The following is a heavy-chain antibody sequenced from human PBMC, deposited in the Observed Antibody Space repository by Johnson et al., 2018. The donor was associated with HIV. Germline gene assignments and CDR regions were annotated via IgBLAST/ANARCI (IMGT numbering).Heavy chain of an antibody. CDR3: ARGDCSSTSCPRNAFDI. J-gene: IGHJ3*02. Sequence: MQLVESGGGLVQPGGSLRLSCAASGFTFSDHYMDWVRQAPGKGLEWVGRTRNKANSYTTEYAASVKGRFTISRDDSKNSLYLQMNSLKTEDTAVYYCARGDCSSTSCPRNAFDIWGQGTMVTVSS. V-gene: IGHV3-72*01. D-gene: IGHD2-2*01. CDR1: GFTFSDHY. CDR2: TRNKANSYTT.